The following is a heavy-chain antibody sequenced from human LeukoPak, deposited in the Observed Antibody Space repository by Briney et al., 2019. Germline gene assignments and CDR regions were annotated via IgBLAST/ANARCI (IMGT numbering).Heavy chain of an antibody. V-gene: IGHV1-46*01. D-gene: IGHD3-22*01. Sequence: GASVKVSGKAFGYIFTTYYVHWVRQAPGQGLEWMGKINPSGGSTSYAQQFQGRVTMTRDTSTRTVYMELSSLRSEDTAVYYCARALSDSSGYPWGQGTLVTVSS. J-gene: IGHJ5*02. CDR2: INPSGGST. CDR1: GYIFTTYY. CDR3: ARALSDSSGYP.